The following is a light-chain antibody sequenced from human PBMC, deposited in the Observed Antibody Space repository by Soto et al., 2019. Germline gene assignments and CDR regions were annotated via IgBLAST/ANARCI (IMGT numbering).Light chain of an antibody. Sequence: QSVLTQSPSASGTPGQRVTISCSEGSSNIGGNTVNWYQQLPGTAPKLLIYSNNQRPSGVPDRFSGSKSGTSASLAISGLQSEDEADYYCAAWDDSLNGYVFGTGTKVTFL. CDR1: SSNIGGNT. J-gene: IGLJ1*01. V-gene: IGLV1-44*01. CDR3: AAWDDSLNGYV. CDR2: SNN.